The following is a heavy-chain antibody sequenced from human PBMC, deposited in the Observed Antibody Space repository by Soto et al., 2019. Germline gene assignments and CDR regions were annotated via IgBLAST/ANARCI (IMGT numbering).Heavy chain of an antibody. D-gene: IGHD3-22*01. V-gene: IGHV3-49*03. J-gene: IGHJ4*02. CDR3: ARVGSASMMVVVIADH. CDR2: IRSKGYGGTT. CDR1: GFTFGDYA. Sequence: PGVSRRLSGTTSGFTFGDYAMSWFRQAPGKGLEWVGFIRSKGYGGTTQYAASVKGRFTISRDDSESIAYLQMDSLKTEDTALYYCARVGSASMMVVVIADHWGQGTQVTVSS.